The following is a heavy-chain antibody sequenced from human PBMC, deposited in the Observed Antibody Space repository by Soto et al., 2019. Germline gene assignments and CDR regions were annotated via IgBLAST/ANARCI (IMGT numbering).Heavy chain of an antibody. CDR2: ISYDGSNK. CDR3: AKAKHPDYYYSGMDV. V-gene: IGHV3-30*18. CDR1: GFTFSIYG. J-gene: IGHJ6*02. D-gene: IGHD5-12*01. Sequence: QVQLVESGGGVVQPGRSLRLSCAASGFTFSIYGMHWVRQAPGKGLERVAFISYDGSNKYYADSVKGRFTISRDNSKTTLYLQMNSLRAEDTAVHYCAKAKHPDYYYSGMDVWGQGTTVTVSS.